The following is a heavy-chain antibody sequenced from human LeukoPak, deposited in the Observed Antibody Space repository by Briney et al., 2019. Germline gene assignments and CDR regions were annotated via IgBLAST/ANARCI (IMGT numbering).Heavy chain of an antibody. CDR2: ISGSGGST. CDR3: AKDLLAYAYYYGSGSYYNNGPDFDY. V-gene: IGHV3-23*01. Sequence: PGGSLRLSCAASVFTFSSYAMSWVRQGPGKGLEWVSAISGSGGSTYYADSVKGRFTISRDNSKNTLYLQMNSLRAEDTAVYYCAKDLLAYAYYYGSGSYYNNGPDFDYWGQGTLVTVSS. J-gene: IGHJ4*02. CDR1: VFTFSSYA. D-gene: IGHD3-10*01.